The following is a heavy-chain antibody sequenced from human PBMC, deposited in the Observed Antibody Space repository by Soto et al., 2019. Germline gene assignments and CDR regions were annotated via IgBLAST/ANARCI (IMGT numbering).Heavy chain of an antibody. CDR3: ARGVEDYYDSSGYWGPYYFDY. D-gene: IGHD3-22*01. V-gene: IGHV4-30-4*01. Sequence: QVQLQESGPGLVKPSQTLSLTCTVFGGSISSGDYYWSWIRQPPGKGLEWIGYIYYSGSTYYNPSLKSRVTISVDTSKNQFSLKLSSVTAADTAVYYCARGVEDYYDSSGYWGPYYFDYWGQGTLVTVSS. J-gene: IGHJ4*02. CDR1: GGSISSGDYY. CDR2: IYYSGST.